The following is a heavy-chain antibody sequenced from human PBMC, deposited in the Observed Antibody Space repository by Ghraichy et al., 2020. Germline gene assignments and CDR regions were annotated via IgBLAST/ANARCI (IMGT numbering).Heavy chain of an antibody. CDR3: AKIPSNYYDSSGYG. CDR2: ISGSGGST. CDR1: GFTFSSYA. Sequence: GGSLRLSCAASGFTFSSYAMTWVRQAPGKGLEWVSAISGSGGSTYYADSVKGRFTISRDNSKNTLYLQMNSLRAEDTAVYYCAKIPSNYYDSSGYGWGQGTLVTVSS. J-gene: IGHJ4*02. D-gene: IGHD3-22*01. V-gene: IGHV3-23*01.